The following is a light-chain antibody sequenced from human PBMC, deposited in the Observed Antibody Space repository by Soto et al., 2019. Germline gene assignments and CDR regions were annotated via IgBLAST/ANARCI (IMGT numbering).Light chain of an antibody. Sequence: QSALTQPASVSGSPGQSITISCAGTSSDVGGHNYVSWYQQHPGKAPKLIIYDVNHRPSGVSNRLSGSKSGNTASLTISGLRAEDEAEYFCYSQRIISTLYVFGTGTKLTVL. CDR1: SSDVGGHNY. CDR2: DVN. J-gene: IGLJ1*01. V-gene: IGLV2-14*03. CDR3: YSQRIISTLYV.